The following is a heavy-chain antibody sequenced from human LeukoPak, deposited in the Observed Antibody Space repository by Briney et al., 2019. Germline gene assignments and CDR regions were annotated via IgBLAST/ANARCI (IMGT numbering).Heavy chain of an antibody. D-gene: IGHD3-9*01. CDR3: AKDTGTSHYDILTGLDY. J-gene: IGHJ4*02. V-gene: IGHV3-23*01. CDR2: ISGSGGST. Sequence: PGGSLRLSCAASGFTFSSYAMQWVRQAPGKGLEWVSGISGSGGSTYYADSVKGRFTISRDNSKNTLYPQMNSLRAEDTAVYYCAKDTGTSHYDILTGLDYWGQGTLVTVSS. CDR1: GFTFSSYA.